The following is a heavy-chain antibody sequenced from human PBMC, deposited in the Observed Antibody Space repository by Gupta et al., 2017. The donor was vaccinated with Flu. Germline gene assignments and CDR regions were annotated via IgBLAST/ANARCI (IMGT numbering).Heavy chain of an antibody. D-gene: IGHD2-15*01. CDR2: IDRGGGP. J-gene: IGHJ4*02. V-gene: IGHV4-34*01. CDR1: GGSLRDSH. Sequence: VYGGSLRDSHWSWIRQPPGERLEWIGEIDRGGGPNYNPSLKGRVTISADKSKRQCSRRGDSMPAADTGVYFCARGDPGGHVFDTWGQGTLVSVSS. CDR3: ARGDPGGHVFDT.